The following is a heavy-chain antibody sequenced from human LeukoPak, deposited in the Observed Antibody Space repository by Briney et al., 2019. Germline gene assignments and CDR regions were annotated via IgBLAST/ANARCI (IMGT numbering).Heavy chain of an antibody. Sequence: GGSLRLSCEVSGFTFSTYGMSWVRQAPGKGLEWVPAITGNGGRTYYADSVKGRFTISRDNSRDRLYLETNSLRAEDTAVYYCARDRQQLVSEAALGYWGQGTLVTVSS. CDR3: ARDRQQLVSEAALGY. D-gene: IGHD6-6*01. J-gene: IGHJ4*02. CDR1: GFTFSTYG. V-gene: IGHV3-23*01. CDR2: ITGNGGRT.